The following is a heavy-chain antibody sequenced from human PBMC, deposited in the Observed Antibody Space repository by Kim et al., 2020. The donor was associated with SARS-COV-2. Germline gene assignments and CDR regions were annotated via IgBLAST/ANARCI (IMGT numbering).Heavy chain of an antibody. J-gene: IGHJ4*02. Sequence: ASVKVSCKASGYTFTNYAMHWLRQAPGQRLEWMGWINAGNGDTKYSQKFQGRVTFTRDTSASTAYMELSSLRSEDTAVYYCARDLIVVAGVKLFDYWGQGTLVTVSS. CDR1: GYTFTNYA. CDR2: INAGNGDT. V-gene: IGHV1-3*01. CDR3: ARDLIVVAGVKLFDY. D-gene: IGHD6-19*01.